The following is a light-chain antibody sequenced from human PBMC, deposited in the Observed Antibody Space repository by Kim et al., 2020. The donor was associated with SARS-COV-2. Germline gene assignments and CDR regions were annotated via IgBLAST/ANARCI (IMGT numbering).Light chain of an antibody. CDR1: QSVSSSY. CDR2: GAS. V-gene: IGKV3-20*01. J-gene: IGKJ2*01. CDR3: QQYGSSHT. Sequence: EIVLTQSPGTLSLSPGERATLSWRASQSVSSSYLAWYQQKPGQAPRLLIYGASSRATGIPDRFSGSGSGTDFTLTISRLEPEDFAVYYCQQYGSSHTFGQGTKLEI.